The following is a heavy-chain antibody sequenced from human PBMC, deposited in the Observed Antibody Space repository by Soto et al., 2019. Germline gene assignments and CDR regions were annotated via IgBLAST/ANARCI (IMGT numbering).Heavy chain of an antibody. CDR1: GGSLSSYY. CDR2: VYFSGNT. CDR3: GSVRPSGYVLS. Sequence: PSETLSLTCTVSGGSLSSYYWTWIRQSPGKGLEWIGYVYFSGNTNYNPSLKSRVTISIDTSKNQFSLRLAYVTAADTAFYFCGSVRPSGYVLSWGQGTLVTVSS. J-gene: IGHJ5*02. V-gene: IGHV4-59*01. D-gene: IGHD6-25*01.